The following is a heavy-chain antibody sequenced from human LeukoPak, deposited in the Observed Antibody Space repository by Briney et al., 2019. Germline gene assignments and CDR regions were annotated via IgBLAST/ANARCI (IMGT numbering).Heavy chain of an antibody. Sequence: PGGSLRLSCAASGFTFSSYAMSWVRQAPGKGLEWVSAISGSGGSTYYADSVKGRFTTSRDNSKNTLYLQMNSLRAEDTAVYYCAKDAYYYDSSGYYAAIDYWGQGTLVTVSS. D-gene: IGHD3-22*01. CDR2: ISGSGGST. CDR3: AKDAYYYDSSGYYAAIDY. CDR1: GFTFSSYA. J-gene: IGHJ4*02. V-gene: IGHV3-23*01.